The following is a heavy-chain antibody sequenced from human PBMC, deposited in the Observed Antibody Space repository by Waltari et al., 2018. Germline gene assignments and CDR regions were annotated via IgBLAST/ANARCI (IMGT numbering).Heavy chain of an antibody. J-gene: IGHJ4*02. V-gene: IGHV4-34*01. CDR2: INHSGST. CDR3: ARAGIAAALGY. D-gene: IGHD6-13*01. CDR1: GGSFSGYS. Sequence: QVQLQQWGAGLLKPSETLSLTCAVYGGSFSGYSWSWIRQPPGKGLEWIGEINHSGSTNYNPSLKSRVTISVDTSKNQFSLKLSSVTAADTAVYYCARAGIAAALGYWGQGTLVTVSS.